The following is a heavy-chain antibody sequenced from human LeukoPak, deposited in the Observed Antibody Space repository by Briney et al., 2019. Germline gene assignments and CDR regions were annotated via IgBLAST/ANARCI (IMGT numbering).Heavy chain of an antibody. CDR2: IKEDGSET. CDR1: GFTFSRYW. CDR3: ARDDEFTLRTDS. D-gene: IGHD3-10*01. Sequence: GGSLRLSGAASGFTFSRYWMSWVRQAPGKGLEWVANIKEDGSETYYADSVEGRFTISRDNAKSSLFLQMNSLRAEDTAVYYCARDDEFTLRTDSWGQGTLVTVSS. V-gene: IGHV3-7*01. J-gene: IGHJ4*02.